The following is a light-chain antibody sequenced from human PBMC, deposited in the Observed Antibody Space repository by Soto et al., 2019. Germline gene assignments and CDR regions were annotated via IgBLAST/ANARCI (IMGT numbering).Light chain of an antibody. J-gene: IGKJ1*01. CDR3: QHYSSSPQWT. CDR2: GAS. Sequence: EIVLTQSPGTLSLSPGERATLSCRASQSVSSSYLAWYQQKPGQAPRLLIYGASSRSTGIPDRFSGSGSGTDFTLAISRLVAEDFAVYYCQHYSSSPQWTFGQGTKVEIK. V-gene: IGKV3-20*01. CDR1: QSVSSSY.